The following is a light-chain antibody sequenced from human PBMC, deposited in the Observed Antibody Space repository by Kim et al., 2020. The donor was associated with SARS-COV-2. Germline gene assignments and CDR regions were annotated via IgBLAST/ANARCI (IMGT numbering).Light chain of an antibody. CDR1: SPIMGNNY. J-gene: IGLJ2*01. CDR2: DNN. V-gene: IGLV1-51*01. CDR3: GTWDSSLNAVV. Sequence: GQSVTTATSGRSPIMGNNYVTRYQQLTETAPRLLIYDNNRRHTGIPDRFSGSKSGTSATLGITGLQTGDEAEYYCGTWDSSLNAVVFGGGTQLTIL.